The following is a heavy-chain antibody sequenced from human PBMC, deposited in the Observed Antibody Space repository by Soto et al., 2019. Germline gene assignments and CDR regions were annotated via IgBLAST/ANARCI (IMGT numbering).Heavy chain of an antibody. D-gene: IGHD3-3*01. CDR1: GFTFSSYW. CDR2: INSDGSST. V-gene: IGHV3-74*01. J-gene: IGHJ6*02. CDR3: ARVLLGYDFWNDYGMDV. Sequence: GGSLRLSCAASGFTFSSYWMHWVRQAPGKGLVWVSRINSDGSSTSYADSVKGRFTISRDNAKNTLYLQMNSLRAEDTAVYYCARVLLGYDFWNDYGMDVWGQGTTVTVSS.